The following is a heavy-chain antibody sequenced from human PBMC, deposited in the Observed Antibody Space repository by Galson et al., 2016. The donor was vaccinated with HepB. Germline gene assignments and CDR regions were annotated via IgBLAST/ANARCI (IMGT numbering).Heavy chain of an antibody. Sequence: SLRLSCAGSGFTFSSYGLHWVRQAPGKGLEWVAVSWYDGQYKYYADSVKGRFTISRDNSKSTLFLQMNSLRPEDTAVYYCARDSPGHNAQWLVRPLEFWGQGTRVTVS. CDR2: SWYDGQYK. CDR1: GFTFSSYG. V-gene: IGHV3-33*01. D-gene: IGHD6-19*01. CDR3: ARDSPGHNAQWLVRPLEF. J-gene: IGHJ4*02.